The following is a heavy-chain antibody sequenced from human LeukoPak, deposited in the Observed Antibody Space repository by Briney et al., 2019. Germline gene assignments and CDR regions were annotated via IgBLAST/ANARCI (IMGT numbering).Heavy chain of an antibody. CDR2: ISSSSSYI. V-gene: IGHV3-21*01. CDR1: GFTFSSYS. CDR3: ARLTLSASDWCYDY. J-gene: IGHJ4*02. Sequence: GGSLRLSCAASGFTFSSYSMNWVRQAPGKGLEWVSSISSSSSYIYYADSVKGRFTISRDNAKNSLYLQMNSLRTEDTAVYYCARLTLSASDWCYDYWGQGTLVTVSS. D-gene: IGHD5-12*01.